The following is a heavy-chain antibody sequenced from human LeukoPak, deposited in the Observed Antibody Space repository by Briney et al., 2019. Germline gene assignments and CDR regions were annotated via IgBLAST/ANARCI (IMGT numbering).Heavy chain of an antibody. CDR2: IRSKANSYAT. CDR1: GFTFSGSA. J-gene: IGHJ4*02. D-gene: IGHD3-22*01. CDR3: TSGDYYDSRAYYRS. Sequence: GGSLKLSCAASGFTFSGSAMHWVRQASVKGLEWVGRIRSKANSYATAYAASVNGRFTISRDDSKDTAYLQMSSLKTEDTALYYCTSGDYYDSRAYYRSWGQGTLVTVSS. V-gene: IGHV3-73*01.